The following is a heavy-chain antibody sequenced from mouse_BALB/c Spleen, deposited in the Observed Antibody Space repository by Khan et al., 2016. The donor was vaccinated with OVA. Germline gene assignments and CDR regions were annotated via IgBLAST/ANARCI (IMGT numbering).Heavy chain of an antibody. Sequence: VQLKESGPGLVKPSQSLSLTCTVTGSSITSDYARNWIRQFPGNKLEWMGYISYSGSTSYNPSLKSRISITRDTSKNQFFLQLNSVTTEDTATDYGAMGRTYWGQGTLVTVSA. D-gene: IGHD4-1*01. J-gene: IGHJ3*01. CDR3: AMGRTY. CDR1: GSSITSDYA. V-gene: IGHV3-2*02. CDR2: ISYSGST.